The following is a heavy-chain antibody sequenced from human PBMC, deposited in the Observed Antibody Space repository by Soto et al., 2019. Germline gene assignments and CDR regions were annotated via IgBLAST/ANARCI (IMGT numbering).Heavy chain of an antibody. J-gene: IGHJ5*02. CDR3: VRDGTKTLRDWFDP. D-gene: IGHD1-1*01. CDR1: GASISGYY. Sequence: SETLSLTCTVSGASISGYYWSWIRQSAGKGLEWIGRIYATGTTDYNPSLKSRVMMSVDTSKKQFSLKLRSVTAADTAVYYCVRDGTKTLRDWFDPWGQGISVTVSS. V-gene: IGHV4-4*07. CDR2: IYATGTT.